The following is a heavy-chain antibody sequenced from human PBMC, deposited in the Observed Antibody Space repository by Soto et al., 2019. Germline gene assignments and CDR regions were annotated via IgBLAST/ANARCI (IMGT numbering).Heavy chain of an antibody. CDR3: ARTYYYDSSGTENWFDP. J-gene: IGHJ5*02. D-gene: IGHD3-22*01. CDR2: IYYSGST. Sequence: TSETLSLTCTVSGGSVSSGSYYWSWIRQPPGKGLEWIGYIYYSGSTNYNPSLKSRVTISVDTSKNQFSLKLSSVTAADMAVYYCARTYYYDSSGTENWFDPWGQGTLVTVSS. CDR1: GGSVSSGSYY. V-gene: IGHV4-61*01.